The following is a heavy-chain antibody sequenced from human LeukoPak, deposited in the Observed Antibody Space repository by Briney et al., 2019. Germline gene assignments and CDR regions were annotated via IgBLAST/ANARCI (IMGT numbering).Heavy chain of an antibody. CDR1: GYTFTSYG. D-gene: IGHD3-22*01. J-gene: IGHJ3*02. CDR2: ISAYNGNT. Sequence: ASVKVSCKASGYTFTSYGISWVRQAPGQGLEWMGWISAYNGNTNYAQKLRGRVTMTTDTSTSTAYMELSRLRSDDTAVYYCARYYYDSSGYKDDAFDIWGQGTMVTVSS. CDR3: ARYYYDSSGYKDDAFDI. V-gene: IGHV1-18*01.